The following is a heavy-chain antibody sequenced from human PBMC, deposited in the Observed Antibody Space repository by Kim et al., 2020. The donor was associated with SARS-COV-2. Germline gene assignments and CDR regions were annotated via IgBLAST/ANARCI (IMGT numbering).Heavy chain of an antibody. J-gene: IGHJ5*02. CDR3: AREREVTIAARPACRFDP. CDR2: INPNSGGT. CDR1: GYTFTGYY. D-gene: IGHD6-6*01. V-gene: IGHV1-2*02. Sequence: ASVKVSCKASGYTFTGYYMHWVRQAPGQGLEWMGWINPNSGGTNYAQKFQGRVTMTRDTSISTAYMELSRLRSDDTAVYYCAREREVTIAARPACRFDPWGQGTLVTVSS.